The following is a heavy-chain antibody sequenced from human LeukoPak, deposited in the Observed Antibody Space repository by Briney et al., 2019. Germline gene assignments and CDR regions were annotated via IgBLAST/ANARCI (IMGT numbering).Heavy chain of an antibody. CDR1: GGSITSKTYY. Sequence: SETLSLTCTVSGGSITSKTYYWGWIRQPPGKGLEWIGSIYYSGSTYFNPSLKSRVTTSVDTSKNQFSLKLSSVTAADTAVYYCAGTYYYDSSGYYHYSLWGQGTLVTVSS. D-gene: IGHD3-22*01. V-gene: IGHV4-39*07. J-gene: IGHJ4*02. CDR3: AGTYYYDSSGYYHYSL. CDR2: IYYSGST.